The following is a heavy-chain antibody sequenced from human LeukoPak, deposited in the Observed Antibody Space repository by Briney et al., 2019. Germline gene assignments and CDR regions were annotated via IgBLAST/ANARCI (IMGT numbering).Heavy chain of an antibody. Sequence: PGGSLRLSCAASGFTFRSYTMNWVRHAPGKGLERVSSITSNGNNKYYTDSVKGRFTISRDNANNSLYLQMSSLRAEDTAVYYCATLDTVAASYWGQGTLITVSS. J-gene: IGHJ4*02. D-gene: IGHD5-12*01. CDR1: GFTFRSYT. CDR3: ATLDTVAASY. CDR2: ITSNGNNK. V-gene: IGHV3-21*06.